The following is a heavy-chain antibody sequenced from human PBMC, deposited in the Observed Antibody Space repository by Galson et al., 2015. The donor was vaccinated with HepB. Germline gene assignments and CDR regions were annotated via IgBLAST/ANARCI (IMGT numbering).Heavy chain of an antibody. CDR3: AKDQRGAGGYDLISRVIDY. J-gene: IGHJ4*02. D-gene: IGHD5-12*01. CDR2: IRYDGSNK. Sequence: SLRLSCAASGFTFSSYGMHWVRQAPGKGLEWVAFIRYDGSNKYYADSVKGRFTISRDNSKNTLYLQMNSLRAEDTAVYYCAKDQRGAGGYDLISRVIDYWGQGTLVTVSS. CDR1: GFTFSSYG. V-gene: IGHV3-30*02.